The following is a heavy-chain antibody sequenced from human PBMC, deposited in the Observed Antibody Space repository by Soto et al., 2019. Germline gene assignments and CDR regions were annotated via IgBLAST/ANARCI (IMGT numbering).Heavy chain of an antibody. J-gene: IGHJ3*02. V-gene: IGHV1-69*08. CDR2: IIPILGIA. CDR1: GGTFSSYT. CDR3: ARDQGSAAI. D-gene: IGHD2-15*01. Sequence: QVQLVQSGAEVKKPGSSVKVSCKASGGTFSSYTISWVRQAPGQGLEWMGRIIPILGIANYAQKFQGRVTMTADNSTSTADMELSSLSSEDTAGYYCARDQGSAAIWGQGTIVTVSS.